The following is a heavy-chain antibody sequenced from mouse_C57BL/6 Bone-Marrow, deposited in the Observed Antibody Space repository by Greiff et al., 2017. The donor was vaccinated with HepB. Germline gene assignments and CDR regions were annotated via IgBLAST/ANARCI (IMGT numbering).Heavy chain of an antibody. CDR2: ISSGGSYT. J-gene: IGHJ1*01. CDR3: ARPGPSPGGYFDV. Sequence: EVHLVESGGDLVKPGGSLKLSCAASGFTFSSYGMSWVRQTPDKRLEWVATISSGGSYTYYPDSVKGRFTISRDNAKNTAYVQVSSLKSEDTALYSCARPGPSPGGYFDVWGAGTTVTVSS. D-gene: IGHD6-1*01. V-gene: IGHV5-6*01. CDR1: GFTFSSYG.